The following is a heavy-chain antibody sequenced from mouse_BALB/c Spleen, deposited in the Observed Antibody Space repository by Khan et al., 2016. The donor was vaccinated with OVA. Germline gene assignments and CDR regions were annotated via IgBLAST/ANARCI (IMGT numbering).Heavy chain of an antibody. CDR2: ISYSGNT. V-gene: IGHV3-8*02. Sequence: EVKLLESGPSLVKPSQTLSLTCSVTGDSITSGYWNWIRKFPGNKLEYMGYISYSGNTYYNPSLKSRISITRDTSKNQNYLQLNSVTTEDTATYSCACELRGFAYWGQGSLVTVSA. D-gene: IGHD1-1*01. CDR1: GDSITSGY. J-gene: IGHJ3*01. CDR3: ACELRGFAY.